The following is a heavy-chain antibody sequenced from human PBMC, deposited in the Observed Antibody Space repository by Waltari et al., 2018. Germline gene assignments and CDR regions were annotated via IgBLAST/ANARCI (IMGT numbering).Heavy chain of an antibody. D-gene: IGHD3-10*01. Sequence: QVHLQESGPGLVKPSETLSLTCTVSGSSTSLFSWAWIRQPPGQRLEWIGHMSYSGNSKYNPSLTSRVKISLDKSRDQVTLTLASVNAADTAMYYCARDTGGWYFDVWGRGTPVTVSS. CDR3: ARDTGGWYFDV. CDR2: MSYSGNS. J-gene: IGHJ2*01. CDR1: GSSTSLFS. V-gene: IGHV4-59*01.